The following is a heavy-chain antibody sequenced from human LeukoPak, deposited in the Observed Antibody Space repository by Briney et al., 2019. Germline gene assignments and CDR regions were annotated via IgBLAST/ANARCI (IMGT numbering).Heavy chain of an antibody. CDR2: IIPILGIA. Sequence: SVKVSCKASGYTFTSYDINWVRQAPGQGLEWMGRIIPILGIANYAQKFQGRVTITADKSTSTAYMELSSLRSEDTAVYYCARLLGYCSGGSCSNWFDPWGQGTLVTVSS. V-gene: IGHV1-69*04. J-gene: IGHJ5*02. D-gene: IGHD2-15*01. CDR3: ARLLGYCSGGSCSNWFDP. CDR1: GYTFTSYD.